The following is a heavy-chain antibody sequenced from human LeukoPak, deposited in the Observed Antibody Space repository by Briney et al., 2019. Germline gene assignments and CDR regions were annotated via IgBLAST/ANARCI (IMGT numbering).Heavy chain of an antibody. Sequence: GGSLRLSRAASGFTFSSYGMHWVRQAPGKGLEWVAFIRYDGSNKYYADSVKGRFTISRDNSKNTLYLQMNNLRAEDTAVYYCAKDSRHLSSTRGGLKESRGGFSDYWGQGTLVTVSS. V-gene: IGHV3-30*02. CDR2: IRYDGSNK. J-gene: IGHJ4*02. CDR3: AKDSRHLSSTRGGLKESRGGFSDY. D-gene: IGHD6-13*01. CDR1: GFTFSSYG.